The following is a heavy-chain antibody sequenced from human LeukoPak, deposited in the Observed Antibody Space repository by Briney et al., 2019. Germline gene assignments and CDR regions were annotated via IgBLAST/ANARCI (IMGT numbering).Heavy chain of an antibody. CDR3: TRDRYFFDSSGYPYDI. V-gene: IGHV3-21*01. J-gene: IGHJ3*02. CDR1: GFTFSSYS. CDR2: ISGSSTDI. Sequence: KSGGSLRLSCAASGFTFSSYSMNWVRQAPGKGLEWVSSISGSSTDIFYADSLRGRFTISRDNAKNSLHLQMNYLGVEDTAVYYCTRDRYFFDSSGYPYDIWGRGTMVTVSS. D-gene: IGHD3-22*01.